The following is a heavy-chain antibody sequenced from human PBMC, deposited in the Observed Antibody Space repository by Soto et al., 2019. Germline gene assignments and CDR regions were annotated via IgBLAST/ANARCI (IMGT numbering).Heavy chain of an antibody. D-gene: IGHD3-22*01. CDR1: GFTLRTYT. CDR3: ARDLLPRKYYYDSSGSFDY. J-gene: IGHJ4*02. Sequence: PGGSLRLSCAASGFTLRTYTMNWVRQAPGKGLEWVSSISISSSDRYYADSVKGRFTISRDNAKNSLYLQMNSLRAEDTAVYYCARDLLPRKYYYDSSGSFDYWGQGTLVTVSS. CDR2: ISISSSDR. V-gene: IGHV3-21*01.